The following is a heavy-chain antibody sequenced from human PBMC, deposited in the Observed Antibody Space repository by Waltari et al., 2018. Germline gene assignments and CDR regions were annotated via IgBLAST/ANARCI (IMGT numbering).Heavy chain of an antibody. J-gene: IGHJ4*02. CDR1: GFTLSSYA. CDR2: ISYDGSNK. D-gene: IGHD4-17*01. Sequence: QVQLVESGGGVVQPGRSLRLSCAASGFTLSSYAMHWVSQAPGKGLEWVAVISYDGSNKYYADSVKGRFTISRDNSKNTLYLQMNSLRAEDTAVYYCARRTVTKRYFDYWGQGTLDTVSS. CDR3: ARRTVTKRYFDY. V-gene: IGHV3-30-3*01.